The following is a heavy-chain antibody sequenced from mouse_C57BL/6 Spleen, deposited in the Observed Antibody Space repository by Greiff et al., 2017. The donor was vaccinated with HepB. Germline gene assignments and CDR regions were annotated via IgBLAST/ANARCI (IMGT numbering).Heavy chain of an antibody. CDR2: IYPGDGDT. V-gene: IGHV1-80*01. D-gene: IGHD2-4*01. CDR3: ARRGIYYDYDRAMDY. J-gene: IGHJ4*01. CDR1: GYAFSSYW. Sequence: VQLQQSGAELVKPGASVKISCKASGYAFSSYWMNWVKQRPGKGLEWIGQIYPGDGDTNYNGKFKGKATLTADKSSSTAYMQLSSLTSEDSAVYFCARRGIYYDYDRAMDYWGQGTSVTVSS.